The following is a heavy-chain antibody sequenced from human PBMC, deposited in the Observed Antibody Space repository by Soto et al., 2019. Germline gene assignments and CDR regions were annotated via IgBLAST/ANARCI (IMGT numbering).Heavy chain of an antibody. CDR2: INASSGNT. CDR1: GYTFSAYT. CDR3: ARDTEILGRLANDALDI. D-gene: IGHD3-10*01. J-gene: IGHJ3*02. V-gene: IGHV1-3*01. Sequence: QAQLVQSGAEMKKPGASVKVSCKATGYTFSAYTMNWVRQAPGQSLEWMGWINASSGNTKYSQNFQGRVSITRDTSASTVYMELTGLTSEDTAVYYCARDTEILGRLANDALDIWGQGTMVTVSS.